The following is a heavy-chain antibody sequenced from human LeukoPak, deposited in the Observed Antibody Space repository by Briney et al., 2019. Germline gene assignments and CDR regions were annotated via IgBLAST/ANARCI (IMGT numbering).Heavy chain of an antibody. CDR3: ARASYYYDTTGVGAVDL. J-gene: IGHJ3*01. CDR2: LNWSGDNI. V-gene: IGHV3-9*01. D-gene: IGHD3-22*01. Sequence: GGSLRLSCAASGFTFNDHAMYWVRRAPGKGLEWVSGLNWSGDNIGYADSVKGRFAISRDDAKNSLFLQMNSLRAEDTALYYCARASYYYDTTGVGAVDLWGQGTMVTVSS. CDR1: GFTFNDHA.